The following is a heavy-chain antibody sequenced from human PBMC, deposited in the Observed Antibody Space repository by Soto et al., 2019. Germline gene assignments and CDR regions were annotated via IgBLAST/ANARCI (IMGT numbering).Heavy chain of an antibody. V-gene: IGHV1-2*02. CDR2: INPNSGGT. CDR3: ARGAVVQAAMGTYYYYYGMDV. CDR1: GYTFTGYY. J-gene: IGHJ6*02. D-gene: IGHD2-2*01. Sequence: ASVKVSCKASGYTFTGYYMHWVRQAPGQGLEWMGWINPNSGGTNYAQKFQGRVTMTRDTSISTAYMELSRLRSDDTAVYYCARGAVVQAAMGTYYYYYGMDVWGQGTKVTVSS.